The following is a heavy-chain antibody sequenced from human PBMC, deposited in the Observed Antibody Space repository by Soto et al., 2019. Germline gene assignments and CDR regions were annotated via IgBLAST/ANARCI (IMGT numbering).Heavy chain of an antibody. Sequence: PGASLKISCHGSGYSFTSYWLSWVRQMPGKGLEWMGRIDPSDSYTNYRPSFQGHVTISADKSISTAYLQWSSLKASDTAMYYCARHRDYYGSGSPPIDVWGQGTTVTVSS. J-gene: IGHJ6*02. V-gene: IGHV5-10-1*01. D-gene: IGHD3-10*01. CDR1: GYSFTSYW. CDR3: ARHRDYYGSGSPPIDV. CDR2: IDPSDSYT.